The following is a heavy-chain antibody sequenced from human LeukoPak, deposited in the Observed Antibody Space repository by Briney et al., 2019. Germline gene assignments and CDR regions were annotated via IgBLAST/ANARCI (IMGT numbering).Heavy chain of an antibody. CDR1: GFTFSSYA. Sequence: GGSLRLSCAASGFTFSSYAMTWVRQAPGKGLEWVSGISGSDGSTYYADSVKGRFTISRDNSKNTLYLQMNSLRAEDTAVYYCAREGGSYQEFDYWGQGTLVTVSS. J-gene: IGHJ4*02. CDR3: AREGGSYQEFDY. V-gene: IGHV3-23*01. CDR2: ISGSDGST. D-gene: IGHD1-26*01.